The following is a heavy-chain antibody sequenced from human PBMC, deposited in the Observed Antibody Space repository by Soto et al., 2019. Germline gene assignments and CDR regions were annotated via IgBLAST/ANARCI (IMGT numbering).Heavy chain of an antibody. V-gene: IGHV4-31*03. D-gene: IGHD6-6*01. CDR3: ARATPSRISSYGLDV. J-gene: IGHJ6*02. CDR2: IYYSGST. CDR1: GGSISTDGYY. Sequence: SETLSLTCSVSGGSISTDGYYWTWIRQLPGKGLEWIGYIYYSGSTFYNPSLKSRVTMSVDTSKNQFSLILSSLSAADTAVYYCARATPSRISSYGLDVWGQGTTVTVSS.